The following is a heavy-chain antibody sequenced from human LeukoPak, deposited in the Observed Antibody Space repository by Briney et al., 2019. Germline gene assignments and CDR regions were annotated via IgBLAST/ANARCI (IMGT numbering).Heavy chain of an antibody. CDR1: GASISTGSSY. CDR2: IHNSGST. J-gene: IGHJ4*02. CDR3: ARNGYGSGSSW. Sequence: SETLSLTCTVSGASISTGSSYWSWIRQPAGEGLEWIGRIHNSGSTNYNPSLNSRITISVDTSKNQVSLKLTSVTAADTAVYYCARNGYGSGSSWWGQGTLVTVSS. V-gene: IGHV4-61*02. D-gene: IGHD3-10*01.